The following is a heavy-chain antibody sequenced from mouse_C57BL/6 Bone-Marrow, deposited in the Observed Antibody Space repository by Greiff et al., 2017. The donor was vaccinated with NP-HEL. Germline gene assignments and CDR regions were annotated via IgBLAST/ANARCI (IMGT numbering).Heavy chain of an antibody. CDR1: GYAFSSYW. CDR3: ARYYGSSYYFDY. J-gene: IGHJ2*01. V-gene: IGHV1-80*01. CDR2: IYPGDGDT. Sequence: QLQPSGAELVKPGASVKISCKASGYAFSSYWMNCVKQRPGPGLECIGQIYPGDGDTNYNGKFKGKATLTADKSSSTAYMQLSSLTSEDSAVYFCARYYGSSYYFDYWGQGTTLTVSS. D-gene: IGHD1-1*01.